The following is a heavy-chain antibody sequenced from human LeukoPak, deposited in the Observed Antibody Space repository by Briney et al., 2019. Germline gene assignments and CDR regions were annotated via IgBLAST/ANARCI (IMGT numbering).Heavy chain of an antibody. D-gene: IGHD2-2*01. V-gene: IGHV3-30*18. Sequence: PGRSLRLSCAASGFTFSSYGMHWVRQAPGKGLEWVAVISSDGSNKYYADSVKGRFTISRDNSKNTLYLQMNSLRAEDTAVYYCAKLSSTSWTFDYWGQGTLVTVSS. CDR2: ISSDGSNK. CDR3: AKLSSTSWTFDY. CDR1: GFTFSSYG. J-gene: IGHJ4*02.